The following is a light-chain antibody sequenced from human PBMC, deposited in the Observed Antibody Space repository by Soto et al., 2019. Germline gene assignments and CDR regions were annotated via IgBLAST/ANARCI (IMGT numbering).Light chain of an antibody. Sequence: DIQMTHSTSSLSASVVDRVTITCRASQGISSYLAWYQQKPGKAPKLLIYAASTLQSGVPSRFSGSGSGTDFTLTISSLQPEDFATYYCQQLNSYPPTFGQGTKVDIK. CDR1: QGISSY. V-gene: IGKV1-9*01. J-gene: IGKJ1*01. CDR3: QQLNSYPPT. CDR2: AAS.